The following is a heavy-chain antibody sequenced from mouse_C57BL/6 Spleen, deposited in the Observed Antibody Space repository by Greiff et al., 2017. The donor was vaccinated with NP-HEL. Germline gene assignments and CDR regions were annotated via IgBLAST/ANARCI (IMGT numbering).Heavy chain of an antibody. CDR3: ARLGRTTVVAPDY. CDR2: IDPSDSYT. V-gene: IGHV1-50*01. D-gene: IGHD1-1*01. CDR1: GYTFTSYW. J-gene: IGHJ2*01. Sequence: VQLQQPGAELVKPGASVKLSCKASGYTFTSYWMQWVKQRPGQGLQWIGEIDPSDSYTNYNQKFKGKATLTVDTSSRTAYMQLSSLTSEDSAVYYCARLGRTTVVAPDYWGQGTTLTVSS.